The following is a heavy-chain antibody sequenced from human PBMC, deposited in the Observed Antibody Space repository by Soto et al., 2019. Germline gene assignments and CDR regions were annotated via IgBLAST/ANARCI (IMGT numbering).Heavy chain of an antibody. Sequence: SETLSLTCAVSGGSISSGGYSWSWLRQPQGKGLEWIGYIYHSGSTYYNPSLKSRVTISVDRSKNQFSLKLSSVTAADTAVYYCSKAGGVGPDAVDFWGQGTLVTVSS. V-gene: IGHV4-30-2*01. CDR2: IYHSGST. J-gene: IGHJ4*01. CDR3: SKAGGVGPDAVDF. CDR1: GGSISSGGYS. D-gene: IGHD2-2*01.